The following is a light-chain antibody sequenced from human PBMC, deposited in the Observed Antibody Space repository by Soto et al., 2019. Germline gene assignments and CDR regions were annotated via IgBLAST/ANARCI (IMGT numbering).Light chain of an antibody. V-gene: IGLV2-14*01. J-gene: IGLJ2*01. CDR1: SIDVGGYNY. Sequence: QSALTQPASVSGSPGQSITISCTGTSIDVGGYNYVSWYQQHAGKAPKLMIYEVSNRPSGVSNRFSGSKSGNTASLTISGLQAEDEADYYCSSYTSSSTVVFGGGTKLTVL. CDR3: SSYTSSSTVV. CDR2: EVS.